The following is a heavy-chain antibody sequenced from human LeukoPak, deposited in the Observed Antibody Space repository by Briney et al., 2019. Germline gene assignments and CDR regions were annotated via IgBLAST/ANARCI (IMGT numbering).Heavy chain of an antibody. CDR2: ISGGGFST. CDR3: ASTYCSGGSCYPHYYYYMDV. V-gene: IGHV3-23*01. D-gene: IGHD2-15*01. CDR1: GFTSSLYA. Sequence: GGSLRLSCAASGFTSSLYAMNWVRQAPGKGLEWVSAISGGGFSTYYADSVKGRFTISRDNSKNTLYLQMNSLRAEDTAVYYCASTYCSGGSCYPHYYYYMDVWGKGTTVTVSS. J-gene: IGHJ6*03.